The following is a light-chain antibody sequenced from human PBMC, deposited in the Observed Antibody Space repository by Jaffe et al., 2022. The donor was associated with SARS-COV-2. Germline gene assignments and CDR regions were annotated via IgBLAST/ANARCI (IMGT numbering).Light chain of an antibody. Sequence: QSALTQPASVSGSPGQSIAISCTGTSGDVGGYNRVSWYQRHPGKAPKLMIYEVTSRPSGVPDRFSGSKSGNTASLTISGLQAEDEAEYHCASQTSRGNWVFGGGTKLTVL. J-gene: IGLJ3*02. CDR2: EVT. CDR1: SGDVGGYNR. CDR3: ASQTSRGNWV. V-gene: IGLV2-14*01.